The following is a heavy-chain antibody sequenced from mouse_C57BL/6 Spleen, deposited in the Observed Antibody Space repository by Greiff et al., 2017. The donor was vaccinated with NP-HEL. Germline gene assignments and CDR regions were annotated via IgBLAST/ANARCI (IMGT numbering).Heavy chain of an antibody. Sequence: EVMLVESGGGLVKPGGSLKLSCAASGFTFSDYGMHWVRQAPEKGLEWVAYISSGSSTIYYADTVKGRFTISRDNAKNTLFLQMTSLRSEDTAMYYCARTYYGSTYYFDYRGQGTTLTVSS. CDR1: GFTFSDYG. V-gene: IGHV5-17*01. D-gene: IGHD1-1*01. CDR2: ISSGSSTI. CDR3: ARTYYGSTYYFDY. J-gene: IGHJ2*01.